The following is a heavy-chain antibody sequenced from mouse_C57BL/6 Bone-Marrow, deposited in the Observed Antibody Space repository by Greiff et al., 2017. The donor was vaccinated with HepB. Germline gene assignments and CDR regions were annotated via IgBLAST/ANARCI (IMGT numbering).Heavy chain of an antibody. Sequence: QVQLQQPGAELVRPGTSVKLSCKASGYTFTSYWMHWVKQRPGQGLEWIGVIDPSDSYTNYNQKFKGKATLTVDTSSSTAYIQLSSLTSEDSAVYYCAREGIYYGIPWVAYWGQGTLVTVSA. J-gene: IGHJ3*01. CDR3: AREGIYYGIPWVAY. CDR1: GYTFTSYW. D-gene: IGHD2-1*01. V-gene: IGHV1-59*01. CDR2: IDPSDSYT.